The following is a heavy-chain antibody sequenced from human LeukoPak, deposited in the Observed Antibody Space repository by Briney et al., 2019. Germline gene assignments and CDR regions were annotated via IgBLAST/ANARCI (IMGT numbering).Heavy chain of an antibody. J-gene: IGHJ4*02. D-gene: IGHD5-24*01. CDR2: ISSSGSTI. Sequence: GGSLRLSCAASGFTFSSYEMNWVRQAPGKGLEWVSYISSSGSTIYYADSVKGRFTISRDNAKNSLYLQMNSLRAEDTAVYYCARGRRWLQFWVSYFDYWGQGTLVTVSS. CDR3: ARGRRWLQFWVSYFDY. CDR1: GFTFSSYE. V-gene: IGHV3-48*03.